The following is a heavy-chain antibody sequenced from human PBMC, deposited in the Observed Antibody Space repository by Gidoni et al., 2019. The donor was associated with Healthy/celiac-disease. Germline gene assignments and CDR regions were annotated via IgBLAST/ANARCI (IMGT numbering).Heavy chain of an antibody. CDR1: GGSFSGYY. Sequence: QEQLQQWGAGLLKPSKTLSLTCAVYGGSFSGYYWSWIRQPPGKGLEWIGEINHSGSTNYNPSLKSRVTISVDTSKNQFSLKLSSVTAADTAVYYCARGSSGYRYWGQGTLVTVSS. CDR3: ARGSSGYRY. J-gene: IGHJ4*02. V-gene: IGHV4-34*01. CDR2: INHSGST. D-gene: IGHD3-22*01.